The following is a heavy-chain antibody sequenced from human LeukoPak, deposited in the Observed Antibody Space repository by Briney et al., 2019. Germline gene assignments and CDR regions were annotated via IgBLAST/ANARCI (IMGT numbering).Heavy chain of an antibody. CDR2: ISGSGGST. Sequence: GGSLRLSCVASGFTFSTYAMSWVRQAPGKGLEWVSVISGSGGSTYYADSVKGRFTISRENSKNTLYLQMNSLRDEDTAVYYCAIPLTGYSSLDYWGQGTLVTVSS. J-gene: IGHJ4*02. CDR3: AIPLTGYSSLDY. V-gene: IGHV3-23*01. D-gene: IGHD6-19*01. CDR1: GFTFSTYA.